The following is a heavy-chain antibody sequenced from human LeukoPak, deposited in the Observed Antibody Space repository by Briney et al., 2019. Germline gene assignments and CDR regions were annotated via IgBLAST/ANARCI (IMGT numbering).Heavy chain of an antibody. D-gene: IGHD3-9*01. CDR3: AKDSGDYDILTGYYRRWFDP. Sequence: GGSLRLSCAASGFTFDDYTMHWVRQAPGKGLEWVSLISWDGGSTYYADSVKGRFTISRDNSKNSLYLQMNSLRTEDSALYYCAKDSGDYDILTGYYRRWFDPWGQGTLVTVPS. V-gene: IGHV3-43*01. J-gene: IGHJ5*02. CDR1: GFTFDDYT. CDR2: ISWDGGST.